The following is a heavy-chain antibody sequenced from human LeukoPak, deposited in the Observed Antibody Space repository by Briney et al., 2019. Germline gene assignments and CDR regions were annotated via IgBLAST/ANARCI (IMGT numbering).Heavy chain of an antibody. CDR1: GYTFTGYY. CDR3: AKDAAANVDYPYYFDY. V-gene: IGHV1-2*02. J-gene: IGHJ4*02. Sequence: ASVKVSCKASGYTFTGYYMHWVRQAPGQGLEWMGWIKPNSGGTNYAQKFQGRVTMTRDTSISTAYMELSRLRSDDTAVYYCAKDAAANVDYPYYFDYWGQGALVTVSS. CDR2: IKPNSGGT. D-gene: IGHD4-11*01.